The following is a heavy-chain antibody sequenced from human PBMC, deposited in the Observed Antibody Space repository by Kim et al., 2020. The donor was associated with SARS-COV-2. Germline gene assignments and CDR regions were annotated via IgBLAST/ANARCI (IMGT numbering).Heavy chain of an antibody. CDR2: INHSGST. CDR3: ARAYDSSGYSYYYYYYGM. Sequence: SETLSLTCAVYGGSFSGYYWSWIRQPPGKGLEWIGEINHSGSTNYNPSLKSRVTISVDTSKNQFSLKLSSVTAADTAVYSCARAYDSSGYSYYYYYYGM. CDR1: GGSFSGYY. V-gene: IGHV4-34*01. J-gene: IGHJ6*01. D-gene: IGHD3-22*01.